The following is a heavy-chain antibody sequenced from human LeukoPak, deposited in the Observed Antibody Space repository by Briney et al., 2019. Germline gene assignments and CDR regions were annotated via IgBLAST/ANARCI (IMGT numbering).Heavy chain of an antibody. CDR2: IRNDGSNK. Sequence: WGSLRLSCAASGFTFISYGMHWVRQAPGKGLEWVAFIRNDGSNKYYADSVKGRFTISRDNSKNTLYLQMNSLRAEDTAVYYCAKLLSNSGRFLYWGQGTLVTVSS. D-gene: IGHD4-23*01. J-gene: IGHJ4*02. V-gene: IGHV3-30*02. CDR3: AKLLSNSGRFLY. CDR1: GFTFISYG.